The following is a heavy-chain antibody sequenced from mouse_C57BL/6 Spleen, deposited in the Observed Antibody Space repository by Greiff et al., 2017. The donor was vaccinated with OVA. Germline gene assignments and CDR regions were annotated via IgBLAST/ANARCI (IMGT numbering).Heavy chain of an antibody. D-gene: IGHD4-1*01. CDR3: ARRKLGLMDY. V-gene: IGHV2-2*01. Sequence: QVQLQQSGPGLVQPSPCLSITCTVSGYSFTSYGVHWVRQSPGKGLEWMGVIWSGGSTDTYTAFISRLSICKDNSKSQVFFKMNSLQADDAAIYYCARRKLGLMDYWGQGTSVTVSS. CDR1: GYSFTSYG. J-gene: IGHJ4*01. CDR2: IWSGGST.